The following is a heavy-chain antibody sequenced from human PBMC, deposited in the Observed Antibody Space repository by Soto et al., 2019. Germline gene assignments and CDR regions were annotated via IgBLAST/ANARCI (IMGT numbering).Heavy chain of an antibody. J-gene: IGHJ2*01. CDR3: ARGNHRWLQLWYFDL. CDR2: IIPIFGTV. D-gene: IGHD5-12*01. Sequence: QVQLVQYGAEVKKPGSSVKVSCKASVGTFSNYPISWVRQAPGQGLEWMGGIIPIFGTVNYAQKFQGRVTITADESTSTAYMELSSLRSEDTAVYYCARGNHRWLQLWYFDLWGRGTLVTVSS. CDR1: VGTFSNYP. V-gene: IGHV1-69*12.